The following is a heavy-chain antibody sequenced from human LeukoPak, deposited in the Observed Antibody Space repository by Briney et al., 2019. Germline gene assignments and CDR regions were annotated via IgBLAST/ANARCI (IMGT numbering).Heavy chain of an antibody. CDR1: GFTFSSSW. J-gene: IGHJ1*01. CDR3: ASFSSSRWYLKYFQH. V-gene: IGHV3-7*01. D-gene: IGHD6-13*01. CDR2: IKEDGSEK. Sequence: GGSLRLSCAASGFTFSSSWMAWVRQAPGKGLEWVGNIKEDGSEKYYVDSVKGRFTISRDNAKNSLYLQMNSLRAEDTAVYYCASFSSSRWYLKYFQHWGQGTLVTVSS.